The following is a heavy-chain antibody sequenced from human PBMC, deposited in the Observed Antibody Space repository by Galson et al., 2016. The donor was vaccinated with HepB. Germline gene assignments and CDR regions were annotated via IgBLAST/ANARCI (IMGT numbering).Heavy chain of an antibody. V-gene: IGHV3-15*01. Sequence: SLRLSCAVSGLTFRHAWMSWVRQAPGKGLEWVGRLKSQSDGGTADYAAPVQGRFTISTDGSRDTLYLHMNSLKTEDTAVYFRTTLPVIWPADNWGQETLVTVSS. D-gene: IGHD3-16*02. J-gene: IGHJ3*02. CDR3: TTLPVIWPADN. CDR1: GLTFRHAW. CDR2: LKSQSDGGTA.